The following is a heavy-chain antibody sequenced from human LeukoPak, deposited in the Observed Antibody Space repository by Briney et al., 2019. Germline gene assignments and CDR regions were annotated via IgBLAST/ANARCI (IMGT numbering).Heavy chain of an antibody. CDR2: INHSGST. CDR3: ARVGSSGWHPGFDD. D-gene: IGHD6-19*01. J-gene: IGHJ4*02. CDR1: GGSFSAYY. Sequence: SETLSLTCAVYGGSFSAYYWSWIRQPPGKGLGWIGEINHSGSTNYNPSLKSRATISVDTSKNQFSLKLSSVTAADTAVYYCARVGSSGWHPGFDDWGQGTLVTVSS. V-gene: IGHV4-34*01.